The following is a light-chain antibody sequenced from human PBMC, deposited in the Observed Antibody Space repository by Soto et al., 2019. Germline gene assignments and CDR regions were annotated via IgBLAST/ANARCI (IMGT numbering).Light chain of an antibody. Sequence: QSVLTQPPSASGTPGQRVTISCSGSSSNIGSNTVNWYQQLPGTAPKLLIYSNNQRPSWVPDRFSGSKSGTSASLAISGLQSEDEADYYCAAWDDSLKGVFGTGTKLTVL. CDR1: SSNIGSNT. V-gene: IGLV1-44*01. J-gene: IGLJ1*01. CDR2: SNN. CDR3: AAWDDSLKGV.